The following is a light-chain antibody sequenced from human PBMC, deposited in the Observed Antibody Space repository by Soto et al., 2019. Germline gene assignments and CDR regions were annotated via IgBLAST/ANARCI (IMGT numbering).Light chain of an antibody. CDR3: QQYNNWPTIT. CDR2: GAS. V-gene: IGKV3-20*01. CDR1: QSVTASY. Sequence: EIVFTQSPGTLSLSPGERATLSCRASQSVTASYLAWYQQKPGQAPRLLIYGASSRANGIPDRFSGSGSGTELTLTISSLQSEDFAVYYCQQYNNWPTITFGQGTRLEIK. J-gene: IGKJ5*01.